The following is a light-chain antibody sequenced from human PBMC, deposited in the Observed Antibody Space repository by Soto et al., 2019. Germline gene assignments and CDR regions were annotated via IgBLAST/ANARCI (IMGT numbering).Light chain of an antibody. Sequence: DIQMTQSPSSLSASVGDRVTITFRESQSIRSYLNWYQQKXGKAPKXXIYLASTLHSGVPSSFSGSGAGTDFSLTISSLQPEDAATYYCQSLNRFTHSFGGGTKVDIK. CDR1: QSIRSY. CDR3: QSLNRFTHS. J-gene: IGKJ4*01. V-gene: IGKV1-39*01. CDR2: LAS.